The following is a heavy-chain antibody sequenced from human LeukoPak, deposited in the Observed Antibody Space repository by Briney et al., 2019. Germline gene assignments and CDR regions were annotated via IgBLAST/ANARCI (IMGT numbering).Heavy chain of an antibody. CDR1: GFTFSSYW. D-gene: IGHD2/OR15-2a*01. V-gene: IGHV3-7*01. CDR2: IKQDGSEK. Sequence: PGGSLRLSCAASGFTFSSYWMSWVRQAPGKGLEWVANIKQDGSEKYYVDSVKGRFTISGDNAKNSLYLQMNSLRAEDTAVYYCARKFYSGPNWFDPWGQGTLVTVPS. J-gene: IGHJ5*02. CDR3: ARKFYSGPNWFDP.